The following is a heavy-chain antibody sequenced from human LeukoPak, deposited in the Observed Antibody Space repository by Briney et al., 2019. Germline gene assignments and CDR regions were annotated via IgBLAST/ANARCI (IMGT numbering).Heavy chain of an antibody. V-gene: IGHV4-31*03. J-gene: IGHJ4*02. CDR2: IYYSGST. D-gene: IGHD4-17*01. CDR3: AKVHDYGDYLDY. CDR1: GGSISSGGYY. Sequence: SETLSLTCTVSGGSISSGGYYWSWIRQHPGKGLEWIGYIYYSGSTYYNPSLKSRVNISVDTSKNQFSLKLSSVTAADTAVYYCAKVHDYGDYLDYWGQGTLVTVSS.